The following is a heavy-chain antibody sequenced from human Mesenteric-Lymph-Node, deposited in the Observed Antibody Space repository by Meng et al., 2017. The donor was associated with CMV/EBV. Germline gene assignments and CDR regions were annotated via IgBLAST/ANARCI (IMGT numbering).Heavy chain of an antibody. Sequence: GESLKISCAASGFTFTAYSMSWVRQAPGKGLEWVASIKQDGSETPYVASVKGRFTISRDNAKSSLYLQMNSLRAEDTAVYYCARTYCDSDCYSRSFGMDVWGQGTTVTVSS. CDR1: GFTFTAYS. J-gene: IGHJ6*02. D-gene: IGHD2-21*01. CDR2: IKQDGSET. CDR3: ARTYCDSDCYSRSFGMDV. V-gene: IGHV3-7*01.